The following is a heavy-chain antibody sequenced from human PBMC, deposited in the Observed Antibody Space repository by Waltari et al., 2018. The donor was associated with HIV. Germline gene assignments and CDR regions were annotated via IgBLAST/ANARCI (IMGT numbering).Heavy chain of an antibody. D-gene: IGHD2-2*01. CDR1: GFTFSNAW. CDR2: IKSKTDGGTT. CDR3: TTDTNIVVVPAVY. J-gene: IGHJ4*02. V-gene: IGHV3-15*01. Sequence: EVQLVESGGGLVKPGGSLRLSCAASGFTFSNAWMSWVRQAPGKGLEWVGRIKSKTDGGTTDYAAPVKGRFTISRDDSKNTLYLQMNSLKTEDTAVYYCTTDTNIVVVPAVYWGQGTLVTVSS.